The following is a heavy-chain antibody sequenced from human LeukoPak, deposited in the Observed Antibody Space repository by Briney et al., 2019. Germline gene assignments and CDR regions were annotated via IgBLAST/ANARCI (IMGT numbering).Heavy chain of an antibody. D-gene: IGHD6-19*01. CDR3: AKPKPSSGWLDYFDY. J-gene: IGHJ4*02. CDR2: IWYDGSNK. CDR1: GFTFSSYG. V-gene: IGHV3-33*06. Sequence: GGSLRLSCAASGFTFSSYGMHWVRQAPGKGLEWVAVIWYDGSNKYYADSVKGRFTISRDNSKNTLYLQMNSLRAEDTAVYYCAKPKPSSGWLDYFDYWGQGTLVTVSS.